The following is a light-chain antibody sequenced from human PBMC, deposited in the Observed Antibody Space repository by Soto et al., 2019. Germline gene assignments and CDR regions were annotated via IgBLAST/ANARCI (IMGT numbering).Light chain of an antibody. Sequence: QSVLTQPPSASGSPGQSVTISCIGTSSDVGRYNYVSWYQHHPGKAPKLIIYEVTKRPSGVPDRFSGSKSGNTASLTVSGLQADDEADYYCNSYVGSNNYVFGTGTKGTV. CDR2: EVT. CDR3: NSYVGSNNYV. J-gene: IGLJ1*01. CDR1: SSDVGRYNY. V-gene: IGLV2-8*01.